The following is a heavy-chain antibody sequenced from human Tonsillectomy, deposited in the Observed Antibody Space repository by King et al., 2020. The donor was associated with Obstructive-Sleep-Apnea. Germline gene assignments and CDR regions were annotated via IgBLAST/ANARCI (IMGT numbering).Heavy chain of an antibody. Sequence: VQLQQWGAGLLKPSETLSLTCAVYGGSFSGYYWSWIRQPPGKGLEWIGEINHGGSTNYNPSLKSRVTMSLDTSKNQFSLKLKSVTAADTAVYYCARDGVTDFDYWGQGTLVTVSS. D-gene: IGHD2-21*02. J-gene: IGHJ4*02. V-gene: IGHV4-34*01. CDR2: INHGGST. CDR1: GGSFSGYY. CDR3: ARDGVTDFDY.